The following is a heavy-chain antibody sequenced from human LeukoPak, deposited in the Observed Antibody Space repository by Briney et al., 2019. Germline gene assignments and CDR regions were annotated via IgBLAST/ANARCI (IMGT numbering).Heavy chain of an antibody. Sequence: GGSLRLSCAASGFTFSSYAMSWVRQAPGKGLEWVSAISGSGGSTYYADSVKGRFAISRDNSKNTLYLQMNSLRAEDTAVYYCAKEGGYCSSTSCLYYYGMDVWGQGTTVTVSS. J-gene: IGHJ6*02. CDR3: AKEGGYCSSTSCLYYYGMDV. D-gene: IGHD2-2*01. V-gene: IGHV3-23*01. CDR1: GFTFSSYA. CDR2: ISGSGGST.